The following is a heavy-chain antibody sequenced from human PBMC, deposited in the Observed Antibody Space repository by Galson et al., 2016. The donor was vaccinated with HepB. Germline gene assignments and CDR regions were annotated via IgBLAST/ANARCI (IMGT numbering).Heavy chain of an antibody. D-gene: IGHD2-21*02. V-gene: IGHV4-30-2*01. CDR3: ARGSRYCGGDCWDAFDI. J-gene: IGHJ3*02. CDR2: IYRTGST. CDR1: GDSISSGDYS. Sequence: TLSLTCAVSGDSISSGDYSWSWIRQPPGKGLEWIGYIYRTGSTYYSPSLKSRVTISLDRSRNRFSLKLTSVTAADTAMYYCARGSRYCGGDCWDAFDIWGQGTMVTVSS.